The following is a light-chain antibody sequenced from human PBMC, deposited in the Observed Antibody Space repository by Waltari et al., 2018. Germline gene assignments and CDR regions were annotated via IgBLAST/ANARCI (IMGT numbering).Light chain of an antibody. CDR3: GTWDSSLSGAV. V-gene: IGLV1-51*02. CDR2: ENT. Sequence: QSVLTQPPSVSAAPGQRVTISCSGGRSNLGNNYVSWYRQFPGTAPKLLSDENTDRPSASLGRCSGSKSGTSATLDITGVQAGDEADNYCGTWDSSLSGAVFGGGTHLTVL. J-gene: IGLJ7*01. CDR1: RSNLGNNY.